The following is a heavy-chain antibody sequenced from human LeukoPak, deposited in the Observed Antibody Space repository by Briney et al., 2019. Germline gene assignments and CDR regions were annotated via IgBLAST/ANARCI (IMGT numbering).Heavy chain of an antibody. V-gene: IGHV3-66*04. CDR1: GFSVDSSY. J-gene: IGHJ5*01. CDR2: IYSNCKE. Sequence: PGGSLRLSCSTSGFSVDSSYMSWVRQAPGKGLEWVSVIYSNCKENYAESAEGGLTITSDIHANSLVLQKMRLIVDDTAVYYCLRDSPTSGIDSWGQGTLVIVSS. CDR3: LRDSPTSGIDS. D-gene: IGHD2-15*01.